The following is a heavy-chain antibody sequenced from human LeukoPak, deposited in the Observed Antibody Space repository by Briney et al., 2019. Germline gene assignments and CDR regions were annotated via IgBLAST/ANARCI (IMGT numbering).Heavy chain of an antibody. CDR3: VRGDTSGGNYFDY. D-gene: IGHD4-23*01. Sequence: GGSLRLSCAASGVIFSDYGMHWVRQAPGKGLEWVAVISYDGGNGFDANSVKGRFTVSRDNTKNTLFLQMNSLRAEDTAMYYCVRGDTSGGNYFDYWGQGTLVTVSS. CDR1: GVIFSDYG. CDR2: ISYDGGNG. V-gene: IGHV3-30*03. J-gene: IGHJ4*02.